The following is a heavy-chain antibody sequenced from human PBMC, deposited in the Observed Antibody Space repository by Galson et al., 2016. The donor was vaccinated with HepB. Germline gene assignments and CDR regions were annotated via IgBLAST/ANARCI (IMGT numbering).Heavy chain of an antibody. D-gene: IGHD6-13*01. CDR2: THYRSKWYS. V-gene: IGHV6-1*01. Sequence: CAISGDSVSSNSAAWNWIRQSPSRGLEWLGRTHYRSKWYSDYAVSVKSRITINADTSKNQFSLQLNSVTPEDTAVYYCAREILSSWSHPFDYWGQGTLVTVSS. CDR3: AREILSSWSHPFDY. CDR1: GDSVSSNSAA. J-gene: IGHJ4*02.